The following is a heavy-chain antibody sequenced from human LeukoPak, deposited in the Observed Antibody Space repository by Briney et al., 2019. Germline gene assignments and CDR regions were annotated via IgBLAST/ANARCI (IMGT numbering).Heavy chain of an antibody. CDR1: GGSISSYY. V-gene: IGHV4-59*01. CDR2: LYYSGST. D-gene: IGHD3-9*01. J-gene: IGHJ4*02. CDR3: ARLPLNYDILTGYSTDY. Sequence: SETLSLTCTVSGGSISSYYWSWIRQPPGKGLEWIGSLYYSGSTNYNPSLKSRVTISVDTSKNQFSLKLSSVTAADTAVYYCARLPLNYDILTGYSTDYWGQGTLVTVSS.